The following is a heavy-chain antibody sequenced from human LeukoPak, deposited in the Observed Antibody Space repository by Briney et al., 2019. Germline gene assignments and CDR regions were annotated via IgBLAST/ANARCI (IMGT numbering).Heavy chain of an antibody. V-gene: IGHV3-43*01. D-gene: IGHD3-22*01. J-gene: IGHJ4*02. Sequence: GGSLRLSCAASGFTFDDYAMHWVRQAPGKGLEWVSLISWDGGSTYYADSVKGRFTISRDNSKNSLYLQTNSLRTEDTALYYCAKDMGDSSGFDYWGQGTLVTVSS. CDR3: AKDMGDSSGFDY. CDR1: GFTFDDYA. CDR2: ISWDGGST.